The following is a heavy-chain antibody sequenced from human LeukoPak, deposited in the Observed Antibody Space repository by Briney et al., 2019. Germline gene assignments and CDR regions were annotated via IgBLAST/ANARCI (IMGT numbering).Heavy chain of an antibody. Sequence: PGGSLRLSCAASGFTFSSYAMSWVRQAPGKGLEWVSAISGSGGSTYYADSVKGRFTISRDNSENTLYLQMNSLRAEDTAVYYCAKSRTTGLVTYGMDVWGQGTTVTVSS. CDR1: GFTFSSYA. CDR2: ISGSGGST. V-gene: IGHV3-23*01. D-gene: IGHD4-17*01. J-gene: IGHJ6*02. CDR3: AKSRTTGLVTYGMDV.